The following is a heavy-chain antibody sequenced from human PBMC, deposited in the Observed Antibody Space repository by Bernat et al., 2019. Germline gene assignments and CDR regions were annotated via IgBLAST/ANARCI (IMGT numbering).Heavy chain of an antibody. D-gene: IGHD2-2*01. CDR1: GGSFSGYY. Sequence: QVQLQQWGAGLLKPSETLSLTCAVYGGSFSGYYWSWIRQPPGKGLEWIGEINHSGSTNYNPSLKSRVTISVDTSKNQFSLKLSSVTAADTAVYYCARGGPYCSSTSCELATIPGWFDPWGQGTLVTVSS. J-gene: IGHJ5*02. CDR3: ARGGPYCSSTSCELATIPGWFDP. V-gene: IGHV4-34*01. CDR2: INHSGST.